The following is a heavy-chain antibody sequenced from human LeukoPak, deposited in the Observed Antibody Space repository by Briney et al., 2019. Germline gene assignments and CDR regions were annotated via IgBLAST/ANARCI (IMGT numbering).Heavy chain of an antibody. CDR1: GGSISSYY. D-gene: IGHD2-15*01. V-gene: IGHV4-59*01. CDR2: IYYSGST. CDR3: ASEYCSGGSCYFDY. J-gene: IGHJ4*02. Sequence: SETLSLTCTVSGGSISSYYWSWIRQPPGKGLEWIGYIYYSGSTNYNPSLKSRVTISVDTSKNQFSLKLSSVTAADTAVYYCASEYCSGGSCYFDYWGQGTLVTVSS.